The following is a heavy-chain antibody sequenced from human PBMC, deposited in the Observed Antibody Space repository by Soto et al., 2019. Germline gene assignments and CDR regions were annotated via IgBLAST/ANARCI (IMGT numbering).Heavy chain of an antibody. J-gene: IGHJ4*02. D-gene: IGHD3-22*01. CDR2: IIPIFGTA. V-gene: IGHV1-69*13. Sequence: ASVKVSCKASGGTFNNYAISWVRQAPGQGLEWMGGIIPIFGTANYAQKFQDRVTITADESTTTAYMELRSLRSEDTAVYYCARGVDYDRGGYYYFYWGQGTLVTV. CDR3: ARGVDYDRGGYYYFY. CDR1: GGTFNNYA.